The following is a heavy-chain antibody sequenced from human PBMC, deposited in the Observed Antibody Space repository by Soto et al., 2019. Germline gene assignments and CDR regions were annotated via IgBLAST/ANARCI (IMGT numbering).Heavy chain of an antibody. CDR3: ARGVAGSGFDL. CDR2: TYYRSNWRH. D-gene: IGHD6-19*01. CDR1: GDSVSSNTAA. J-gene: IGHJ4*02. Sequence: LSLTCAISGDSVSSNTAAWNWIRSSPSRGLEWLGRTYYRSNWRHDYAVSVKSRITVNPDTSKNHFSLQLNSVTPDDTAVYYCARGVAGSGFDLWGQGTMVTVSS. V-gene: IGHV6-1*01.